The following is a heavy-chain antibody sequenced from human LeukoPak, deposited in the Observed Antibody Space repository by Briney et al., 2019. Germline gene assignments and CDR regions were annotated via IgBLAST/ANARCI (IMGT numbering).Heavy chain of an antibody. Sequence: GGSLRLSCAASGFTFSNYAMRWVRQAPGKGLVWVSRINSDGSSTSYADSVKGRFTISRDNAKNTLYLQMNSLRAEDTAVYYCARDLYTYYDSSPHAFDIWGQGTMVTVSS. CDR2: INSDGSST. CDR3: ARDLYTYYDSSPHAFDI. D-gene: IGHD3-22*01. V-gene: IGHV3-74*01. CDR1: GFTFSNYA. J-gene: IGHJ3*02.